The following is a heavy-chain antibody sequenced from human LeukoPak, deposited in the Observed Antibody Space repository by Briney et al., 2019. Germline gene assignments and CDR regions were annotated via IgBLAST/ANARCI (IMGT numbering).Heavy chain of an antibody. J-gene: IGHJ4*02. CDR1: GGSISSSSYF. V-gene: IGHV4-39*01. Sequence: SETLSLTCTVSGGSISSSSYFWGWIRQPPRKGLEWIASTSYRGSTYYNPSLKSRVTISVDTSENQFSLKLTSVTAADTAVYYCANSANYGGNSGYFDSWAQGTLVAVSS. CDR3: ANSANYGGNSGYFDS. D-gene: IGHD4-23*01. CDR2: TSYRGST.